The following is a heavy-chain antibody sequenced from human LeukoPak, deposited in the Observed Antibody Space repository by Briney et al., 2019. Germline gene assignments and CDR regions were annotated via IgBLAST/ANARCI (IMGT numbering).Heavy chain of an antibody. CDR3: ARGPYKYDSSGCFDY. J-gene: IGHJ4*02. CDR1: SGSISSYY. V-gene: IGHV4-59*08. CDR2: IYYSGST. Sequence: SETLSLTCTVSSGSISSYYWSWIRQPPGKGLEWIGYIYYSGSTNYNPSLKSRVTISVDTSKNQFSLTLSSVTAADTAVYYCARGPYKYDSSGCFDYWGQGTLVTVSS. D-gene: IGHD3-22*01.